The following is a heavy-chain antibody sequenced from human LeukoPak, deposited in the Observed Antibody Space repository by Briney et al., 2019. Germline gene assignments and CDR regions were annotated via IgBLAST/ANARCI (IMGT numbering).Heavy chain of an antibody. CDR3: AALPLDYYDSSGYYPDGDY. CDR1: GFTFTSSA. V-gene: IGHV1-58*01. J-gene: IGHJ4*02. D-gene: IGHD3-22*01. CDR2: IVVGSGNT. Sequence: ASVTVSCTASGFTFTSSAVQWVRQARGQRLEWIGWIVVGSGNTNYAQKFQERVTITRDMSTSTAYMELSSLRSEDTAVYYCAALPLDYYDSSGYYPDGDYWGQGTLVTVSS.